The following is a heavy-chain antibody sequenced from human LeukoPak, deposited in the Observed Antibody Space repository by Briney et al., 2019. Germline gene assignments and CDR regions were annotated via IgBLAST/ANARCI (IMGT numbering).Heavy chain of an antibody. V-gene: IGHV3-30-3*01. Sequence: GRSLRLSCAASGFTFSSYAMHWVRQAPGKGLEWVAVISYDGSNKYYADSVKGRFTISRDNSKNTLYLQMNSLRAEDTAVYYCVRQHTYHFDYWGQGTLVTVSS. J-gene: IGHJ4*02. CDR3: VRQHTYHFDY. D-gene: IGHD6-13*01. CDR2: ISYDGSNK. CDR1: GFTFSSYA.